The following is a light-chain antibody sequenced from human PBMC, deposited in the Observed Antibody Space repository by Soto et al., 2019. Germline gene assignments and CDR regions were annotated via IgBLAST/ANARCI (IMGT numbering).Light chain of an antibody. CDR1: SSDFGSYNV. Sequence: QSALTQPASVSGSPGHSITISCTGTSSDFGSYNVVSWYQQHPGKAPKLLIYEVSKRPSGVSDRFSGSKSGNTASLTISGLQAEDEADYHCCSYAGSSSAYVFGTGTKVTVL. V-gene: IGLV2-23*02. J-gene: IGLJ1*01. CDR2: EVS. CDR3: CSYAGSSSAYV.